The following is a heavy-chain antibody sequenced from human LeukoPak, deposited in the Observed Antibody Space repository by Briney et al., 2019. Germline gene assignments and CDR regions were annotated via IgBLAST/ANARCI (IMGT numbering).Heavy chain of an antibody. Sequence: VEALKISCKGSGFRFTNYWISWVRQMPGKEVEWIGRIYQRYSYTNYNPSFQGHVTISADKSLSTASLQWNSLKGSDTVIFYCARLSDSGGDHRDDYYSYGMDVWGQGTTVTVSS. J-gene: IGHJ6*02. CDR1: GFRFTNYW. CDR2: IYQRYSYT. CDR3: ARLSDSGGDHRDDYYSYGMDV. V-gene: IGHV5-10-1*01. D-gene: IGHD2-21*01.